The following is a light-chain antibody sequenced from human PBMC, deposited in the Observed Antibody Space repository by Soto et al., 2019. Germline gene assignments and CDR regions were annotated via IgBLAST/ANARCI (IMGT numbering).Light chain of an antibody. Sequence: EIVLTQSPGTLSLSPGERATLSCRASQTVNSSYLAWYQQKPGQAPRLLIYGASSRATGIPARFSGSGSGTDFTLTISSLEPEDFAVYYCQQRSNLPWTFGQGTKVDI. V-gene: IGKV3D-20*02. CDR1: QTVNSSY. J-gene: IGKJ1*01. CDR3: QQRSNLPWT. CDR2: GAS.